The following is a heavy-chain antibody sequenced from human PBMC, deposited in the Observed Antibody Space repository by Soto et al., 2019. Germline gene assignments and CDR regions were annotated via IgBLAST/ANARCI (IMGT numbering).Heavy chain of an antibody. J-gene: IGHJ5*02. V-gene: IGHV3-9*01. CDR1: GFSFDGYA. Sequence: EVQLVESGGGLVQPGRSLRLSCAASGFSFDGYAMNWVRQPPGKGLEWVSGISWNSGNIDYADSVKGRFTISRDNAKNSLYLQMNSLRAEDTAFYYCVKASTYSSSQGWFDPWGQGTMVTVSS. CDR3: VKASTYSSSQGWFDP. CDR2: ISWNSGNI. D-gene: IGHD6-6*01.